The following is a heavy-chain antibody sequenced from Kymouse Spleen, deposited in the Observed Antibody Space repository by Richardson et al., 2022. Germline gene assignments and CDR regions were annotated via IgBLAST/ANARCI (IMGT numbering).Heavy chain of an antibody. V-gene: IGHV3-30*18. CDR1: GFTFSSYG. CDR2: ISYDGSNK. Sequence: QVQLVESGGGVVQPGRSLRLSCAASGFTFSSYGMHWVRQAPGKGLEWVAVISYDGSNKYYADSVKGRFTISRDNSKNTLYLQMNSLRAEDTAVYYCAKDQYDILTGYHDAFDIWGQGTMVTVSS. CDR3: AKDQYDILTGYHDAFDI. J-gene: IGHJ3*02. D-gene: IGHD3-9*01.